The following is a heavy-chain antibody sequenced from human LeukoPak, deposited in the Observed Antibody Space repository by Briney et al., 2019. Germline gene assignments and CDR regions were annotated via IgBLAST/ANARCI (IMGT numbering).Heavy chain of an antibody. Sequence: TGGSLRLSCAASGFTFSSYSMNWVRQAAGKGLEWVACISSSSSYIYYADSVKGRFTISRDNAKHSLYLQMNSLRAEDTAVYYCARDGRYCSSTSCYVSNYYYYYGMDVWGQGTTVTVSS. CDR3: ARDGRYCSSTSCYVSNYYYYYGMDV. D-gene: IGHD2-2*01. J-gene: IGHJ6*02. CDR1: GFTFSSYS. V-gene: IGHV3-21*01. CDR2: ISSSSSYI.